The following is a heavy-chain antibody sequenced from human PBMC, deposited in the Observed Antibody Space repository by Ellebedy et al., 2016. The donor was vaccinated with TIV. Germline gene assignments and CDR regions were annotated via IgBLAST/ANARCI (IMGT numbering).Heavy chain of an antibody. CDR1: GFTFSNYW. Sequence: GESLKISCAASGFTFSNYWIHWVRQAPGKGLVWLSRINRDGSSANYAASVKGRFSISRDNSKNTLYVQMNSLRAEDTAVYYCARGGRDQWLIDYWGQGTLVTVSS. V-gene: IGHV3-74*01. CDR2: INRDGSSA. D-gene: IGHD6-19*01. CDR3: ARGGRDQWLIDY. J-gene: IGHJ4*02.